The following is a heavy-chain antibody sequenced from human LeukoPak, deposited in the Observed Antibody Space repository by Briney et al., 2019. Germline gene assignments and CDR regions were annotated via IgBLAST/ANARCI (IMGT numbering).Heavy chain of an antibody. Sequence: SETLSLTCTVSGGSISSGSFYWSWVRQPAGKGLELIGRIYTSGSTNYNPSLKSRVTISVDTSKNQFSLKLSSVTAADTAVYYCARGGGAGSYYYYFDYWGQGTLVTVSS. CDR1: GGSISSGSFY. V-gene: IGHV4-61*02. CDR2: IYTSGST. CDR3: ARGGGAGSYYYYFDY. J-gene: IGHJ4*02. D-gene: IGHD3-10*01.